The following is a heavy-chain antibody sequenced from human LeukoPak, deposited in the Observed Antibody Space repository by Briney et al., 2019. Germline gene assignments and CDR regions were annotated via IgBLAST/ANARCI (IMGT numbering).Heavy chain of an antibody. CDR1: GYTFTSYD. CDR2: MNPNSGNT. D-gene: IGHD3-10*01. Sequence: GASVKVSCKASGYTFTSYDINWVRQATGQGLEWMGWMNPNSGNTGYARKFQGRVTMTRNTSISTAYMELSSLRSEDTAVYYCASSGYYGSGSYDYYYGMDVWGQGTTVTVSS. V-gene: IGHV1-8*01. CDR3: ASSGYYGSGSYDYYYGMDV. J-gene: IGHJ6*02.